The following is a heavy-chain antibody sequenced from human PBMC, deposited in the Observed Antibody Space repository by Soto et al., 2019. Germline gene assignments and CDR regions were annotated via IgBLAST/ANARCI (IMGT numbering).Heavy chain of an antibody. J-gene: IGHJ4*02. Sequence: SETLSLTCTVSGGSTSSDNYWSWIRQPPGKGLEWIGHIYYSGNTDYNPSLKSRLAISIDTSKNQFSLKLSSVTAADTAVYFCAREGGEPSVGFYSLAPGGKGPRVTAPS. V-gene: IGHV4-30-4*01. CDR2: IYYSGNT. CDR3: AREGGEPSVGFYSLAP. D-gene: IGHD2-15*01. CDR1: GGSTSSDNY.